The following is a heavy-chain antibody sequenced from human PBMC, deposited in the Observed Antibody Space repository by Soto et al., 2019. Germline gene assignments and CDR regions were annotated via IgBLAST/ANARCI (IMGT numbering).Heavy chain of an antibody. CDR2: INHSGST. J-gene: IGHJ6*02. V-gene: IGHV4-34*01. Sequence: PSETLSLTCAVYGGSFSGYYWSWIRQPPGKGLEWIGEINHSGSTNYNPSLKSRVTISVDTSKNQFSLKLSSVTAADTAVYYRARDGEAGTGYYYYGMDVWGQGTTVTVSS. CDR3: ARDGEAGTGYYYYGMDV. D-gene: IGHD6-19*01. CDR1: GGSFSGYY.